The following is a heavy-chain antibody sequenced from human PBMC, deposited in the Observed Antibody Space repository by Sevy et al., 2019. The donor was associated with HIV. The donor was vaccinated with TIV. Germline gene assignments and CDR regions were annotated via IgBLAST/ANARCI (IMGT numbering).Heavy chain of an antibody. CDR3: ARDGSGSYLAPAIDY. Sequence: SETLSLTCTVSGGSISSGDYYWSWIRQPPGKGLEWIGYIYYSGSTYYNPSLKGRVTISVDTSKNQFSLKLSSVTAADTAVYYCARDGSGSYLAPAIDYWGQGTLVTVSS. J-gene: IGHJ4*02. CDR2: IYYSGST. D-gene: IGHD3-10*01. CDR1: GGSISSGDYY. V-gene: IGHV4-30-4*02.